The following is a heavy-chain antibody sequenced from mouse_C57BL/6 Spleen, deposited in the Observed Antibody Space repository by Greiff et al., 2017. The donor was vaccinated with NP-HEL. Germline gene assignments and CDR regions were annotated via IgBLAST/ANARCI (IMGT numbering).Heavy chain of an antibody. CDR3: AKTGDGSSSFAY. CDR2: IWGGGIT. CDR1: GFSLTSYG. Sequence: QVQLKESGPGLVAPSQSLSITCTVSGFSLTSYGVDWVRQPPGKGLEWLGVIWGGGITNYNSALMSRLSISKDNSKSQVFLKMNSLQTDDTAMYYCAKTGDGSSSFAYWGQGTLVTVSA. J-gene: IGHJ3*01. V-gene: IGHV2-9*01. D-gene: IGHD1-1*01.